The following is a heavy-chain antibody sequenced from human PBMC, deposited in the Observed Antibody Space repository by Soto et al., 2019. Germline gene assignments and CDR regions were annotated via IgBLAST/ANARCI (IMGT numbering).Heavy chain of an antibody. V-gene: IGHV3-23*01. J-gene: IGHJ4*02. Sequence: EVQLLESGGGSVQPGGSLRLSCAASGFTFSSYAMSWVRQAPGKGLEWVSAISGSGGSTNYADSVEGRFTISRDNSKNTLYLQMSSLRAEDTAVYYCEKAGGIAVPGTHLDYWGQGNLVTVSS. CDR2: ISGSGGST. D-gene: IGHD6-19*01. CDR1: GFTFSSYA. CDR3: EKAGGIAVPGTHLDY.